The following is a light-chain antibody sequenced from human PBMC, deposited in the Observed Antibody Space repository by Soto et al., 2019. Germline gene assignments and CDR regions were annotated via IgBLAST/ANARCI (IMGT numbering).Light chain of an antibody. Sequence: QSVLTQPASVSASPGQSIAISCTGTSSDVGGYTFVSWYQQHPGKAPKLMIYDVSNQPSGISNRFSGSKSGNTASLTISGLQAEDEADYYCSSFTSRNTYVFGTGTKLTVL. V-gene: IGLV2-14*01. CDR3: SSFTSRNTYV. J-gene: IGLJ1*01. CDR2: DVS. CDR1: SSDVGGYTF.